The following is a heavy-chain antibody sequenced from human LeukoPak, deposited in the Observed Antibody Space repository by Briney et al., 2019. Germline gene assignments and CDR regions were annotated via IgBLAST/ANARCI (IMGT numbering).Heavy chain of an antibody. CDR3: AREPTSGREPTSGRPLDY. CDR2: IYSSGSN. J-gene: IGHJ4*02. Sequence: SETLSLTCTVSGGSISGYFWSWLRQPAGKGLERLGRIYSSGSNNYNPSLKSRVTMSLDTSKNHLSLNLSSVTAADTAVYYCAREPTSGREPTSGRPLDYWGQGTLVTVSS. D-gene: IGHD5-12*01. V-gene: IGHV4-4*07. CDR1: GGSISGYF.